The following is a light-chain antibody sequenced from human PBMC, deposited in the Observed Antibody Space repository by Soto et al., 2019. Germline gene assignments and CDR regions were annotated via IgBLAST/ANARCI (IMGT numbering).Light chain of an antibody. Sequence: QSALTQSPSASGSPGQSVTISCTGTKXDIGVYDFVSWYQHHPGKAPRLIIYEVVQRPSGVPDRFSGSKSGNTASLTVSGLQAADEADYFCKSYAGSNTYVFGSGTKVTVL. CDR3: KSYAGSNTYV. CDR1: KXDIGVYDF. J-gene: IGLJ1*01. CDR2: EVV. V-gene: IGLV2-8*01.